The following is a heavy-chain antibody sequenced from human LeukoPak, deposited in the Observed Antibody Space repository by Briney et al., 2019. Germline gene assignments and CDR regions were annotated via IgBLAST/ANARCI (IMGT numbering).Heavy chain of an antibody. CDR3: ARGAVAGPSRPVDY. D-gene: IGHD6-19*01. CDR2: MNPNSGNT. Sequence: ASVKVSCKASGYTFTSYDINWVRQATGQGLEWMGWMNPNSGNTNYAQKLQGRVTMTTDTSTSTAYMELRSLRSDDTAVYYCARGAVAGPSRPVDYWGQGTLVTVSS. V-gene: IGHV1-8*01. CDR1: GYTFTSYD. J-gene: IGHJ4*02.